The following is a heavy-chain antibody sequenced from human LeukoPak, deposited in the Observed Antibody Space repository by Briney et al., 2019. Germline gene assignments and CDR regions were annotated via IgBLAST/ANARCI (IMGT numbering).Heavy chain of an antibody. CDR1: GYTFTGLY. Sequence: GASVKVSCKASGYTFTGLYVHWVRQAPGQGLEWMGWINPNSGGTRLAQKFQGRVTMTRDTSITTAYMELTWLKSDDTAVYYCAREDVDVWGQGTTVTVSS. J-gene: IGHJ6*02. V-gene: IGHV1-2*02. CDR3: AREDVDV. CDR2: INPNSGGT.